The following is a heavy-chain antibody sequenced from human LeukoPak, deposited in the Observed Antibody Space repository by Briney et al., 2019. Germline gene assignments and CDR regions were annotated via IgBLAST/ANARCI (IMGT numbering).Heavy chain of an antibody. Sequence: GGSLRLSCAASGFTFSDYYMSWIRQAPGKGLEWVSYISSSGSTIYYADSVKGRFTISRDNAKYSLYLQMNSLRAEDTAVYYCASSGYSSGWYEPGSAFDIWGQGTMVTVSS. V-gene: IGHV3-11*01. CDR2: ISSSGSTI. CDR1: GFTFSDYY. CDR3: ASSGYSSGWYEPGSAFDI. D-gene: IGHD6-19*01. J-gene: IGHJ3*02.